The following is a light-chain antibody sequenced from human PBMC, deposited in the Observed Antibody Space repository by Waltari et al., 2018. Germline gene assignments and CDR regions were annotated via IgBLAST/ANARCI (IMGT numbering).Light chain of an antibody. CDR1: QTILHSSYNKNY. Sequence: DIVMTQSPDSLAVSLGETTTLNCNSSQTILHSSYNKNYLAWYQVKPGQAPKLLVYGTSTRESGVPDRFSGSGSGTDFSLTISSLQAEDVAVYYCQQYYSAPYTFGQGTKLEIK. J-gene: IGKJ2*01. CDR2: GTS. V-gene: IGKV4-1*01. CDR3: QQYYSAPYT.